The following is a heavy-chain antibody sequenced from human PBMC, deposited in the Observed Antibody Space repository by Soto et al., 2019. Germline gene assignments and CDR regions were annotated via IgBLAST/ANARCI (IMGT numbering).Heavy chain of an antibody. J-gene: IGHJ4*02. CDR1: GGTFSSYA. D-gene: IGHD1-7*01. Sequence: ASVKVSCKASGGTFSSYAISWVRQAPGQGLEWMGGIIPIFGTANYAQKFQGRVTITADESTSTAYMELSSLRSEDTAVYYCARANNWNYGLFFDYWGQGTLVTVSS. CDR3: ARANNWNYGLFFDY. CDR2: IIPIFGTA. V-gene: IGHV1-69*13.